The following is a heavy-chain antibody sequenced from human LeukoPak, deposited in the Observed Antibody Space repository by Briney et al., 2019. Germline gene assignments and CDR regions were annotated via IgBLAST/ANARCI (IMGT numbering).Heavy chain of an antibody. D-gene: IGHD6-13*01. CDR1: GFTFNVAR. V-gene: IGHV3-15*01. CDR2: IRSKTDGGTA. Sequence: GGSLRLSCAASGFTFNVARMSWVRQAPGKGLEWVGRIRSKTDGGTADYAAPVKGRFTISRDDSKDTLFLQMNSLKTEDTAVYYCTTDPYSVPGYFDCWGQGTLVTVSS. J-gene: IGHJ4*02. CDR3: TTDPYSVPGYFDC.